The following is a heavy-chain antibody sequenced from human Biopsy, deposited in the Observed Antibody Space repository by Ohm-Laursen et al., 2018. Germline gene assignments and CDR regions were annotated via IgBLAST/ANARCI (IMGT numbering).Heavy chain of an antibody. D-gene: IGHD3-16*01. J-gene: IGHJ6*02. V-gene: IGHV4-34*01. CDR1: GGSFSGYY. CDR3: ARAVDYYDPYYYYGLDV. CDR2: INHRGST. Sequence: SDTLSLTCAVSGGSFSGYYWSWIRQPPGKGLEWIGEINHRGSTNYNPSLKSRVTISVDTSKNQFSLKLRSVTAADTAVYYCARAVDYYDPYYYYGLDVWGQGTTVTVSS.